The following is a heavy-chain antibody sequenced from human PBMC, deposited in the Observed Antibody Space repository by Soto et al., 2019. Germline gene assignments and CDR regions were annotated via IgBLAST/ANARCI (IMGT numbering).Heavy chain of an antibody. Sequence: SVKVYCKASGGTFSSYSFSWVRQAPGQGLEWMGGITPIFGTVHYAQNFRGRVTITADKSTSIVHMELSSLRSEDTAVFYCAREGDTREGRGVFFSWGQGTLVTVSS. J-gene: IGHJ5*02. D-gene: IGHD3-16*01. CDR3: AREGDTREGRGVFFS. CDR1: GGTFSSYS. CDR2: ITPIFGTV. V-gene: IGHV1-69*06.